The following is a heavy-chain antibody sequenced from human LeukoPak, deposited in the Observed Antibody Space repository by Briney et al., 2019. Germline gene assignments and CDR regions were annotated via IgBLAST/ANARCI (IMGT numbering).Heavy chain of an antibody. CDR1: GGSISSYY. V-gene: IGHV4-4*07. CDR2: IYTSGST. D-gene: IGHD1-14*01. CDR3: ARQGNHDAFDI. Sequence: PSETLSLTCTVSGGSISSYYWSWIRQPAGKGLEWIGRIYTSGSTNYNPSLKSRVQEPVPLKLSSVTAADTAVYYCARQGNHDAFDIWGQGTMVTVSS. J-gene: IGHJ3*02.